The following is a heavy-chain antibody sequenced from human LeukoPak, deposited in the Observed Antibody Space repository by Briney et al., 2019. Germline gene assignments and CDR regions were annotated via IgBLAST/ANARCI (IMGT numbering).Heavy chain of an antibody. CDR1: GFTFSSHS. D-gene: IGHD5-12*01. CDR3: ARAQIPASGFSGYDFAY. J-gene: IGHJ4*02. V-gene: IGHV3-48*02. CDR2: ISSSSSTI. Sequence: GGSLRLSCAASGFTFSSHSMNWVRQAPGKGLEWVSYISSSSSTIYYADSVKGRFTISRDNAKNSLYLQMNSLRDEDTAVYYCARAQIPASGFSGYDFAYWGQGTLVTVSS.